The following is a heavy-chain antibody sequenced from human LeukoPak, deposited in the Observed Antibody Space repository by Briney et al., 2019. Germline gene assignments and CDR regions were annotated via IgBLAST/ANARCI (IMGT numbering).Heavy chain of an antibody. CDR2: IYHHGDA. V-gene: IGHV3-66*01. Sequence: PGGSLRLSCAASGFTVSSNYMSWVRQAPGKGLEWVSVIYHHGDAYYADSLKGRFTISRDTSKNTMYLQMNSLSAEDTAVYYCASAYYGDYGGYGGQGTLVTVSA. J-gene: IGHJ4*02. D-gene: IGHD4-17*01. CDR1: GFTVSSNY. CDR3: ASAYYGDYGGY.